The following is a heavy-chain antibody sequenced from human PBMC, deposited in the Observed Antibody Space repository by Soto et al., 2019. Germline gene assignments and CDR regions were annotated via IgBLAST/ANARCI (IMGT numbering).Heavy chain of an antibody. D-gene: IGHD4-17*01. CDR3: ARQQALVSMTSVTTGGLDY. V-gene: IGHV5-51*01. CDR2: VYPGDSET. J-gene: IGHJ4*02. Sequence: GESLKISCKGSGYRFTGYWIAWVRQMPGKGLECLGIVYPGDSETRYSPSFQGQVTMSVDKSISTAYLQWSSLKASDTAMYYCARQQALVSMTSVTTGGLDYWGQGTLVTVSS. CDR1: GYRFTGYW.